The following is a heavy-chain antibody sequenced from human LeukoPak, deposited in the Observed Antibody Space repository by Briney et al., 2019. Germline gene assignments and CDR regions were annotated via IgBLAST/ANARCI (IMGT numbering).Heavy chain of an antibody. J-gene: IGHJ6*02. D-gene: IGHD6-19*01. CDR3: AKDLGSGTYYYYGMDV. Sequence: QPGGSLRLSCAASGFTFSNYWMHWVRQAPGKGLVWVSRISSDGSTTTYAGSVKGRFTISRDNAKNMLYLQVNSLRAEDTAVYYCAKDLGSGTYYYYGMDVWGQGTTVTVSS. CDR2: ISSDGSTT. CDR1: GFTFSNYW. V-gene: IGHV3-74*01.